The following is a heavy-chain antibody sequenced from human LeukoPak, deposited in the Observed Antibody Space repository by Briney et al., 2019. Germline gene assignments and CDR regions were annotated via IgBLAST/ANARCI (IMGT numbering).Heavy chain of an antibody. J-gene: IGHJ6*03. CDR1: GFTVSSNY. V-gene: IGHV3-53*01. CDR2: IYSGGST. CDR3: ASGSGSYRTPYYYMDV. D-gene: IGHD3-10*01. Sequence: GGSLRLSCAASGFTVSSNYMSWVRQAPGKGLEWVSVIYSGGSTYYADSVKGRFTISRDNSKNTLYLRMNSLRAEDTAVYYCASGSGSYRTPYYYMDVWGTGNTVTVSS.